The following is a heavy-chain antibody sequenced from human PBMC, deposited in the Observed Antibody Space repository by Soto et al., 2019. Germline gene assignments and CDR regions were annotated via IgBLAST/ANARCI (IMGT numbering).Heavy chain of an antibody. J-gene: IGHJ6*02. Sequence: QVQLVQSGAEVKKPGSSVKVSCKASGGTFSSYAISWVRQAPGQGLEWMGGIIPSFGTANYAQKFQGRVTITADESTSTAYMELSSLRSEDTAVYYCARLTYSGSTYYYYGMDVWGQGTTVTVSS. CDR2: IIPSFGTA. D-gene: IGHD1-26*01. V-gene: IGHV1-69*01. CDR1: GGTFSSYA. CDR3: ARLTYSGSTYYYYGMDV.